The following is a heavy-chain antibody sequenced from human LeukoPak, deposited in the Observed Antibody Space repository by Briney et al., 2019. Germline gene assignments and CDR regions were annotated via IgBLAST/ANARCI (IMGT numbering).Heavy chain of an antibody. V-gene: IGHV3-30*02. CDR3: AKDRGYSTTWNLFDY. D-gene: IGHD6-13*01. Sequence: GGSLRLSCAASGFTFSSYGMHWVRQAPGKGLEWVAFIRFDGSNKYYADSVKGRFTIPRDNSKNTLYLQMNNLRAEDTAVYYCAKDRGYSTTWNLFDYWGQGTLVTVSS. CDR2: IRFDGSNK. CDR1: GFTFSSYG. J-gene: IGHJ4*02.